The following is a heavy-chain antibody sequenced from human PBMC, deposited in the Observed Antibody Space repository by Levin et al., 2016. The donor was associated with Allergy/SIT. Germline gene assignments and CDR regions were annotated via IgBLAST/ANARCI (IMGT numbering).Heavy chain of an antibody. V-gene: IGHV6-1*01. Sequence: SQTLSLTCAISGDSVSSSNPAWAWIRQSPSRGLEWLGRTYYRSKWYHDYAPSVKSRITINPDTSNNQFSLQLNSVTPEDTAVYYCARDWLGYYFDYWGQATLVTVSS. CDR1: GDSVSSSNPA. J-gene: IGHJ4*02. CDR3: ARDWLGYYFDY. D-gene: IGHD5-12*01. CDR2: TYYRSKWYH.